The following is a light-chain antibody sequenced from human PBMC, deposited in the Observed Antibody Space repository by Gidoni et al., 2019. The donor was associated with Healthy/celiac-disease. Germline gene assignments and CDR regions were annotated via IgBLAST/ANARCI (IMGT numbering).Light chain of an antibody. V-gene: IGKV1-13*02. Sequence: AIQLTQSPSSLSASVADRVTITCRASQGISSALAWYQKKPGKAPKLRIYDASSLESGVPSRFSGSGSGTEFTRTISSLQPEDFATYYCQQFNSYPLTFGQGTRLEIK. J-gene: IGKJ5*01. CDR2: DAS. CDR1: QGISSA. CDR3: QQFNSYPLT.